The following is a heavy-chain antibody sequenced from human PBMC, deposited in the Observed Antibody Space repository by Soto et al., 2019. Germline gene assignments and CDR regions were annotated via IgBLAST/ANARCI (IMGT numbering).Heavy chain of an antibody. V-gene: IGHV4-34*01. CDR2: INHSGST. J-gene: IGHJ6*02. D-gene: IGHD1-7*01. CDR1: GGSFSGYY. CDR3: ARVGSGITGTIHYGMDV. Sequence: SETLSLTCAVYGGSFSGYYWSWIRQPPGKGLEWIGEINHSGSTNYNPSLKSRVTISVDTSKNQFSLKLSSVTAADTAVYYCARVGSGITGTIHYGMDVWGQGTTVTVSS.